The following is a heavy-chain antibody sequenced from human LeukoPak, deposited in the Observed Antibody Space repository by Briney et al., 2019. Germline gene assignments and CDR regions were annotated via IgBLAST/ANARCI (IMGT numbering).Heavy chain of an antibody. CDR1: GFTFSSYA. CDR2: ISGSGGST. V-gene: IGHV3-23*01. CDR3: AKDPRYYYDSSGYSYFDY. J-gene: IGHJ4*02. D-gene: IGHD3-22*01. Sequence: GGSLRLSCAASGFTFSSYAMSWVRQAPGKGLEWVSAISGSGGSTYYADSVKGRFTISRDNSKNTLYLQMNSLRAEDTAVCYCAKDPRYYYDSSGYSYFDYWGQGTLVTVSS.